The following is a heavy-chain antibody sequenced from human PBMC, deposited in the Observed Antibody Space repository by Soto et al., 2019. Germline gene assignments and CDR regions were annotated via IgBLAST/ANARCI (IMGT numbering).Heavy chain of an antibody. V-gene: IGHV3-9*01. D-gene: IGHD3-22*01. J-gene: IGHJ4*02. CDR2: ISWNSGSI. Sequence: EVQLVESGGGLVQPGRSLRLSCAASGFTFDDYAMHWVRQAPGKGLEWVSGISWNSGSIGYADSVKGRFTISRDNAKNSLYLQMNSLRAEDTALYYCAKDSGGSRGYYLDYWGQGTLVTVSS. CDR1: GFTFDDYA. CDR3: AKDSGGSRGYYLDY.